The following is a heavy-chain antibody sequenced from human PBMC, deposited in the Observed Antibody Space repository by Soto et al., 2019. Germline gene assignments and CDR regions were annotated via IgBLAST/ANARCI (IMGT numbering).Heavy chain of an antibody. D-gene: IGHD1-26*01. J-gene: IGHJ4*02. V-gene: IGHV1-69*06. Sequence: QVVLLQSGAEVKEPGSSVRVSCQVSGSTFNNFAFSWVRQAPGHGPEWMGGIVVDSNTAEYSQRFQDRVIITADTSTDTPYMELVSLTFEDTAVYYCAGAIKRWEVNYYVDFWGQGTLVTVSS. CDR1: GSTFNNFA. CDR2: IVVDSNTA. CDR3: AGAIKRWEVNYYVDF.